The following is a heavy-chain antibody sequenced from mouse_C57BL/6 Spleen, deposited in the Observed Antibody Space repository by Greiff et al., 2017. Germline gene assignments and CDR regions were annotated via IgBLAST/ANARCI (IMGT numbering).Heavy chain of an antibody. CDR3: ARSYYGSSWSYWYFDV. D-gene: IGHD1-1*01. CDR1: GYAFSSYW. CDR2: IYPGDGDT. V-gene: IGHV1-80*01. J-gene: IGHJ1*03. Sequence: QVHVKQSGAELVKPGASVKISCKASGYAFSSYWMNWVKQRPGKGLEWIGQIYPGDGDTNYNGKFKGKATLTADKSSSTAYMQLSSLTSEDSAVYFCARSYYGSSWSYWYFDVWGTGTTVTVSS.